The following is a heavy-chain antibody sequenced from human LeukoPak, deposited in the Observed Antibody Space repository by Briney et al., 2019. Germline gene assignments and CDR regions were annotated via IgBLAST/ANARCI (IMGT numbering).Heavy chain of an antibody. Sequence: SVKVSCKASGGTFSSYAISWVRQAPGQGLEWMGGIIPILGVANYAQKFQGRVTITADKSTSTAYMELSRLRSDDTAVYYCARALAFGYCSSTSCYTFKDWGQGTLVTVSS. CDR1: GGTFSSYA. V-gene: IGHV1-69*10. D-gene: IGHD2-2*02. CDR2: IIPILGVA. J-gene: IGHJ4*02. CDR3: ARALAFGYCSSTSCYTFKD.